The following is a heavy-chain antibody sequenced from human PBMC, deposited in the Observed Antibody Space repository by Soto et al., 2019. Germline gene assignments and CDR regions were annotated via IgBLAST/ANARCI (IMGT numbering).Heavy chain of an antibody. J-gene: IGHJ6*02. V-gene: IGHV3-48*02. CDR3: TRDGRRGYDMDV. CDR1: GFTISTYH. CDR2: ISTDLRAL. D-gene: IGHD1-26*01. Sequence: VTLAESGGDLVQPGGSLRLSCAASGFTISTYHLNWVRQAPGKGLEWVSYISTDLRALYYADSVRGRFTISRDNAKNSLYLQMTSLRDEDTGVYYCTRDGRRGYDMDVWGQGTTVTVSS.